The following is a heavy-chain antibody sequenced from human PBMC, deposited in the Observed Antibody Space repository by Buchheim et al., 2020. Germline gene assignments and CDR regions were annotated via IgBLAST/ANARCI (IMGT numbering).Heavy chain of an antibody. CDR1: GFRFSDSA. D-gene: IGHD3-10*01. J-gene: IGHJ4*02. CDR2: IGSDGGNT. CDR3: AKRVGGPNPFDF. V-gene: IGHV3-23*01. Sequence: EGQLLESGGTLVQPGGSLRLSCAASGFRFSDSAMHWVRQAPGKGLEWVSGIGSDGGNTDYADSVKGRFTISRDNYKNTLFLQMNSLTPEDTALYYCAKRVGGPNPFDFWGQGTL.